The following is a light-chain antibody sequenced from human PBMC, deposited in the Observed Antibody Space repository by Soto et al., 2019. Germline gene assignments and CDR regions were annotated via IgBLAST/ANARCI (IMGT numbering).Light chain of an antibody. CDR2: AAS. Sequence: DIQMTQSPSSVSASVGDRVTITCRASQGIRSWLAWYQQKPGKGPKLLIYAASRLQSGVPSRFSGSGSGTDFTLTISSLQPEDFATYYCQQANNFPWTFGQGTKVEIK. CDR1: QGIRSW. V-gene: IGKV1-12*01. J-gene: IGKJ1*01. CDR3: QQANNFPWT.